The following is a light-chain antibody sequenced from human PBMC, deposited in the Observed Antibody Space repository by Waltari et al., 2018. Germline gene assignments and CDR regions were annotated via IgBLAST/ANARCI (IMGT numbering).Light chain of an antibody. J-gene: IGKJ1*01. CDR2: HSS. Sequence: EIVLTQSPGPLSWSPGARATLSCRASQGVGKYLAWYQQRPGQAPRLLLYHSSIRATGIPDRFSGSGYGTDFSLTISRLEPEDFAVYYCQKYDCLPATFGQGTTVEIK. CDR1: QGVGKY. CDR3: QKYDCLPAT. V-gene: IGKV3-20*01.